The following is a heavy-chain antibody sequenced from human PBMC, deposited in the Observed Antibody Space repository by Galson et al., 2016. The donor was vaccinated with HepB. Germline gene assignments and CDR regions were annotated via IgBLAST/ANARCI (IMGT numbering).Heavy chain of an antibody. CDR2: ISSSGSTI. D-gene: IGHD6-13*01. V-gene: IGHV3-48*03. Sequence: SLRLSCAASGFTFSSYEMNWVRQAPGKGLERVSYISSSGSTINYADSVKGRFTISRDNAKNSLYLQMNSLRAEDTAVYYCARDRSSWRLYHYYGMDVWGQGTTVTVSS. J-gene: IGHJ6*02. CDR1: GFTFSSYE. CDR3: ARDRSSWRLYHYYGMDV.